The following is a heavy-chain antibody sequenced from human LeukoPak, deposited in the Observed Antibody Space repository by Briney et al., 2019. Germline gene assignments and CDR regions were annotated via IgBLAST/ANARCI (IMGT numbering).Heavy chain of an antibody. CDR3: AKDRYCSGGSCYSGFDY. CDR2: ISGSGSST. CDR1: GFTFSSYA. D-gene: IGHD2-15*01. Sequence: GGSLRLSCAAYGFTFSSYAMSWVRQAPGKGLEWVSAISGSGSSTYYAHSVNGRFTISRDNSKNTLYLQMNSLRAEDTAVYYCAKDRYCSGGSCYSGFDYWGQGTLVTVSS. V-gene: IGHV3-23*01. J-gene: IGHJ4*02.